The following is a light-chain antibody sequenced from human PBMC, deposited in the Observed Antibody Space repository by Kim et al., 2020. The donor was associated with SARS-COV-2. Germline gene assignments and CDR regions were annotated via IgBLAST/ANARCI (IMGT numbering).Light chain of an antibody. CDR3: QQSYTTPHS. CDR1: QSIANY. J-gene: IGKJ2*03. Sequence: SASIGDRLTIPCRASQSIANYLNWYQHKPGKPPKFLIHAASNLQTGVPSRFSGSGSGTDFTLTITNFQPEDFATYYCQQSYTTPHSFGQGTKLEI. V-gene: IGKV1-39*01. CDR2: AAS.